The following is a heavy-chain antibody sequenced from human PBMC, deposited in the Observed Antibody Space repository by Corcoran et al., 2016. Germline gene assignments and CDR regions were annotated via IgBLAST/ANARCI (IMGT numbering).Heavy chain of an antibody. CDR1: GFTFSSYG. J-gene: IGHJ6*02. D-gene: IGHD3-10*01. V-gene: IGHV3-33*01. Sequence: QVQLVESGGGVVQPGRSLRLSCAASGFTFSSYGMHWVRQAPGKGLEWVAVIWYDGSNKYYADSVKGRFTISRDNSKNTLYLKMNSLRAEDTAVYYCAIVLLWFGELLPSYYYYGRDVWGQGTMVTVSS. CDR3: AIVLLWFGELLPSYYYYGRDV. CDR2: IWYDGSNK.